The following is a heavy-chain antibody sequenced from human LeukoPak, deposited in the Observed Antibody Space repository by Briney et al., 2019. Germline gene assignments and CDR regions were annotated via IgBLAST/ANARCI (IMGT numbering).Heavy chain of an antibody. D-gene: IGHD2-2*01. CDR3: ARAPYCSSTSWVSDCYMDV. Sequence: PSETLSLTCTVSGGSISSYYWSWIRQPPGKGLEWIGYIYYSGSTNYNPSLKSRVTISVDTSKNQFSLKLSSVTAADTAVYYCARAPYCSSTSWVSDCYMDVWGKGTTVTVSS. CDR1: GGSISSYY. J-gene: IGHJ6*03. V-gene: IGHV4-59*01. CDR2: IYYSGST.